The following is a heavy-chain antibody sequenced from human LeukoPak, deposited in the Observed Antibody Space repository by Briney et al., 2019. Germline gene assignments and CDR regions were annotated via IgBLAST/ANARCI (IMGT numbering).Heavy chain of an antibody. J-gene: IGHJ4*02. V-gene: IGHV3-7*03. CDR1: GFSFNSDW. Sequence: GGSLRLSCAASGFSFNSDWMDWVRQAPGKGLEWVANINHDNTENNYLDSVKGRFTISRDNTKNSLYLQMNSLRAEDTAVFYCARDQYDTWSRRGNFDSWGQGTLVIVSS. D-gene: IGHD3-3*01. CDR2: INHDNTEN. CDR3: ARDQYDTWSRRGNFDS.